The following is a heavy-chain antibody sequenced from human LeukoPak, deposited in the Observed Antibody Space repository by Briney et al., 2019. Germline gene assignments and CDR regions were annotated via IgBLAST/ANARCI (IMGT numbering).Heavy chain of an antibody. Sequence: GGSLRLSCAASGFTFSSYWMHWVRQAPGKGLEWVSVIYSGGSTYYADSVKGRFTISRDNSKNTLYLQMNSLRAEDTAVYYCARDGVGYYDYWGQGALVTVSS. CDR1: GFTFSSYW. D-gene: IGHD1-26*01. J-gene: IGHJ4*02. V-gene: IGHV3-53*01. CDR3: ARDGVGYYDY. CDR2: IYSGGST.